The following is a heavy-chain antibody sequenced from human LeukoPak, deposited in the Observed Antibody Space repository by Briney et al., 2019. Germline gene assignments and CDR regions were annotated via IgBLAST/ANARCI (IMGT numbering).Heavy chain of an antibody. CDR2: ISWNSGSI. V-gene: IGHV3-9*01. D-gene: IGHD3-3*01. J-gene: IGHJ4*02. Sequence: GGSLRLSCAASGFTFDDYAMHWVRQAPGKGLEWVSGISWNSGSIGYADSVKGRFTISRDNSKNTLYLQMNSLRAEDTAVYYCAKMGYDFWSGYCDYWGQGTLVTVSS. CDR1: GFTFDDYA. CDR3: AKMGYDFWSGYCDY.